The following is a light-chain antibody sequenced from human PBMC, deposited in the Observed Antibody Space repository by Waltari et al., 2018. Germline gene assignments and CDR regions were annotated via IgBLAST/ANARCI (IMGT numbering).Light chain of an antibody. CDR1: SSDVGGYKY. CDR2: GVS. CDR3: SSSVGSNNLHVV. V-gene: IGLV2-8*01. J-gene: IGLJ2*01. Sequence: QSALTQPPSASGSPGQSVTISCTGTSSDVGGYKYVSWYRQHPGKAPTLMIYGVSTRPSGVPGRVSGSKSGNTAALTGSGLQAEDEADYYCSSSVGSNNLHVVFGGGTKLTVL.